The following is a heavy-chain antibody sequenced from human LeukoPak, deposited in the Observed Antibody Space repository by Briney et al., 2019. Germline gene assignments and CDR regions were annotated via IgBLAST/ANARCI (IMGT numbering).Heavy chain of an antibody. J-gene: IGHJ3*02. D-gene: IGHD6-13*01. Sequence: GGSLRLSCAASGFMFDDYGMSWVRHAPGKGLEWVSGINWNGGRTGYADSVKGRFTISRDNAKNSLYLQMNSLRAEDTALYYCARGIAAAYYAFDIWGQGTMLTVSS. CDR3: ARGIAAAYYAFDI. V-gene: IGHV3-20*04. CDR2: INWNGGRT. CDR1: GFMFDDYG.